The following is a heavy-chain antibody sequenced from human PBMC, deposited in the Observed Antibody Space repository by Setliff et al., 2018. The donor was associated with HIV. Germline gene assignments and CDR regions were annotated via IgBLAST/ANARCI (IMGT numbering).Heavy chain of an antibody. CDR2: IYIYNSGST. Sequence: TLSLTCSVSGGSFSGYYWSWIRQPPGKGLEWIGYIYIYNSGSTNYNPSLTSRVTISVDTSRNQFSLKLTSVTAADTAIYYCASLDGSESPYIYYYYMDVWGEGTAVTVS. CDR3: ASLDGSESPYIYYYYMDV. V-gene: IGHV4-59*01. CDR1: GGSFSGYY. J-gene: IGHJ6*03. D-gene: IGHD3-10*01.